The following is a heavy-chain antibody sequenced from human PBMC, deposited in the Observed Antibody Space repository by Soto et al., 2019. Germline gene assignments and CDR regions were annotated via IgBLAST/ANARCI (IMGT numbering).Heavy chain of an antibody. CDR2: IYYTGST. J-gene: IGHJ6*01. V-gene: IGHV4-39*01. D-gene: IGHD3-3*01. CDR3: ASQLDYDFWSGHASYGMDV. Sequence: QPPGKGLGWIGNIYYTGSTYYNPSLKSRATISVDTSKNQFSLKLSSVTAADTAVYYCASQLDYDFWSGHASYGMDV.